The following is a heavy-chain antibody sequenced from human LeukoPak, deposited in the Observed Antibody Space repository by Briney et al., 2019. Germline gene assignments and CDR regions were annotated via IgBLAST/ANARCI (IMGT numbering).Heavy chain of an antibody. CDR1: GGTFSSYA. J-gene: IGHJ6*03. D-gene: IGHD5-12*01. CDR2: IIPIFGTA. Sequence: KISCKASGGTFSSYAISWVRQAPGQGLEWMGGIIPIFGTANYAQKFQGRVTITADESTSTAYMELSSLRSEDTAVYYCARGPVATIYYYYYYMDVWGKGTTVTISS. V-gene: IGHV1-69*01. CDR3: ARGPVATIYYYYYYMDV.